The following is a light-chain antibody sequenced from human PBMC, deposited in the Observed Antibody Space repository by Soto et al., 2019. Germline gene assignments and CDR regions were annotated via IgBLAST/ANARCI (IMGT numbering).Light chain of an antibody. Sequence: DIQMTQSPSSLYASLGDRVTITCQASQNINNYLNWYQQKPGRAPNLLIYDASSLQSGVPSRFSGSGSGTEFTLTISSLQPDDSATYYCQQYASYSWTFGQGTKVDIK. V-gene: IGKV1-5*01. CDR3: QQYASYSWT. CDR1: QNINNY. J-gene: IGKJ1*01. CDR2: DAS.